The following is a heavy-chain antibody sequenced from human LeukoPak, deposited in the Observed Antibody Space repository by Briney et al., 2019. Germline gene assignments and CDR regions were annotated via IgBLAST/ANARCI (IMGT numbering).Heavy chain of an antibody. Sequence: GGSLRLSCVASGLTFSSYDMNWVRQAPGKGLEWVSYIHGSGKTIYYADSVKGRFTISRDNAKNSLSLQMNSLRDEGTAVYYCARKLTGTTYFVSWGQGTLVTVSS. CDR3: ARKLTGTTYFVS. D-gene: IGHD1-1*01. CDR1: GLTFSSYD. CDR2: IHGSGKTI. J-gene: IGHJ4*02. V-gene: IGHV3-48*03.